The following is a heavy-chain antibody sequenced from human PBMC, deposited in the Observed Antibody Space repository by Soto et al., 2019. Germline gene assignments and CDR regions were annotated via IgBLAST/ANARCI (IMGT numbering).Heavy chain of an antibody. V-gene: IGHV3-23*01. J-gene: IGHJ1*01. CDR3: XXXXXXXXXXXXXYFQH. Sequence: EVQLLESGGGLVQPGGSLRLSCAASGFTFSSYAMSWVRQAPGKGLEWVSGISGSGDSTYYADSVKGRFTISRDNSKXXXXXXXXXXXXXXXXXXXXXXXXXXXXXXXXXYFQHWGQGTLVTVSS. CDR1: GFTFSSYA. CDR2: ISGSGDST.